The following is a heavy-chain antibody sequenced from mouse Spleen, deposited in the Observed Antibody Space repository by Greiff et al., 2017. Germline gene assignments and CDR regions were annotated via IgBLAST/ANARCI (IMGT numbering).Heavy chain of an antibody. CDR3: AREYYGRRTRAMDY. CDR2: IYPGSGNT. Sequence: VQLQQSGAELVRPGASVKLSCKASGYTFPDYYINWVKQRPGQGLEWIARIYPGSGNTYYNEKFKGKATLTAEKSSSTAYMQLSSLTSEDSAVYFCAREYYGRRTRAMDYWGKGTSVTVSS. D-gene: IGHD1-1*01. V-gene: IGHV1-76*01. J-gene: IGHJ4*01. CDR1: GYTFPDYY.